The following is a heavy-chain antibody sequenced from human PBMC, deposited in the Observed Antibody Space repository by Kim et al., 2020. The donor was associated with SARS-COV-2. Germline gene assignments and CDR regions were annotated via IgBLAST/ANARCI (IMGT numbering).Heavy chain of an antibody. V-gene: IGHV4-59*13. CDR2: IYYSGST. Sequence: SETLSLTCTVSGGSISSYYWSWIRQPPGKGLEWIGYIYYSGSTNYNPSLKSRVTISVDTSKNQFSLKLSSVTAADTAVYYCARAQSGLGDSSGWYTYYYYGMDVWGQEAKVTVSS. J-gene: IGHJ6*02. CDR1: GGSISSYY. CDR3: ARAQSGLGDSSGWYTYYYYGMDV. D-gene: IGHD6-19*01.